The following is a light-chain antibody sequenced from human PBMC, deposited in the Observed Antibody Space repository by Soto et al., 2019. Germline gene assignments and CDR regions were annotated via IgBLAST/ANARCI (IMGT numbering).Light chain of an antibody. CDR3: QQYGSSGT. J-gene: IGKJ1*01. CDR2: GAS. V-gene: IGKV3-20*01. Sequence: EVLMTQSPATLSVPPWEIATLSCRASQSVSSNLAWYQQKPGQAPRLLIYGASNRATGIPDRFSGSGSGTDFTLTISRLEPEDFAVYYCQQYGSSGTFGQGTKVDIK. CDR1: QSVSSN.